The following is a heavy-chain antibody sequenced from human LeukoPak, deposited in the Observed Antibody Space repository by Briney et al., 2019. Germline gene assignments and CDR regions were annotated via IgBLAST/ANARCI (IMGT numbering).Heavy chain of an antibody. J-gene: IGHJ6*02. CDR3: ARGGYCSSTSCYDYYYGMDV. V-gene: IGHV1-18*01. CDR1: GYTFTSYG. Sequence: ASVKVSCKASGYTFTSYGISWVRQAPGQGLEWMGWISAYNGNTNYAQKLQGRVTMTTDTSTSTAYMELRSLRSDDTAVYYCARGGYCSSTSCYDYYYGMDVWGQGTTVTVSS. D-gene: IGHD2-2*01. CDR2: ISAYNGNT.